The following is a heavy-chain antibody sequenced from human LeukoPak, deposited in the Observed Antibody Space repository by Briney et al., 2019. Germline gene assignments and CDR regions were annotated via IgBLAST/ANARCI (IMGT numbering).Heavy chain of an antibody. CDR3: ARVPYNWNYVDYYFDY. CDR1: GYSFTNYW. D-gene: IGHD1-7*01. Sequence: GESLKISCQTSGYSFTNYWIGWVRQMPGRGLEWIGSIYPGDSDTRYSPSFQGQVTVSADRSINSAYLQWSSLQASDTAMYYCARVPYNWNYVDYYFDYWGQGTLVTVSS. V-gene: IGHV5-51*01. CDR2: IYPGDSDT. J-gene: IGHJ4*02.